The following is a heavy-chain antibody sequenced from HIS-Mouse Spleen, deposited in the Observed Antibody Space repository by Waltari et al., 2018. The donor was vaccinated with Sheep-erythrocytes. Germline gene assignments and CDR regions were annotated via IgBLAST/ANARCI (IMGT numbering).Heavy chain of an antibody. D-gene: IGHD2-2*01. V-gene: IGHV3-9*01. Sequence: EVQLVESGGGLVQPGRSLRLSCAASGFSFDDYAMHGVRQAPGRGREWVAGISWESGSIGYADSRTGRFTISRDNAKNSLYMKMNSLRAEDTALYYCAKDISRNIVVVPAAVGDYWGQGTLVTVSS. CDR1: GFSFDDYA. CDR2: ISWESGSI. CDR3: AKDISRNIVVVPAAVGDY. J-gene: IGHJ4*02.